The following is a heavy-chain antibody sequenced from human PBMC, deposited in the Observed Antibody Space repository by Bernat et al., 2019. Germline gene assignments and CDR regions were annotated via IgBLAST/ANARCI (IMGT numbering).Heavy chain of an antibody. CDR3: ARVGIVVVLAAPPLDWFDP. V-gene: IGHV3-30-3*01. CDR2: ISYDGSNK. CDR1: GFTFSSYA. D-gene: IGHD2-2*03. J-gene: IGHJ5*02. Sequence: QVQLVESGGGVVQPGRSLRLSCAASGFTFSSYAMHWVRQAPGKGLEWVAVISYDGSNKYYADSVKGRFTISRDNSKNTLYLQMNSLRAEDTAVYYCARVGIVVVLAAPPLDWFDPWGQGTLVTVSS.